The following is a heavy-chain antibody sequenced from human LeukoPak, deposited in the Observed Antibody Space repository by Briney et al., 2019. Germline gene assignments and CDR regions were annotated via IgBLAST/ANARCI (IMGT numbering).Heavy chain of an antibody. D-gene: IGHD3-16*01. CDR3: ARGRYGWLPFDY. CDR1: GGSMSSYY. Sequence: PSETLSLTCTVSGGSMSSYYWSWIRQPPGKGLEWIGYIYYSGSTNYNPSLKSRVAISVDTSKNQFTLKLSSVTAADTAVYYCARGRYGWLPFDYWGQGTLVTVSS. CDR2: IYYSGST. J-gene: IGHJ4*02. V-gene: IGHV4-59*01.